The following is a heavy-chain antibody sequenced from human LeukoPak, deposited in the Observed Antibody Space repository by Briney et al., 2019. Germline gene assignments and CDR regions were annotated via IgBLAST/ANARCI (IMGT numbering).Heavy chain of an antibody. CDR1: GFDFRNAW. D-gene: IGHD3-10*01. CDR3: AWFGARRSLDY. J-gene: IGHJ4*02. CDR2: IKSKPDRGTT. V-gene: IGHV3-15*01. Sequence: KTGESLRLSCAASGFDFRNAWMSWVRQAPGKGLEWVGRIKSKPDRGTTDYAAPVKDRFTISRDDSYNTLYLQMNSLKDEDTAIYYCAWFGARRSLDYWGQGTLVTVSS.